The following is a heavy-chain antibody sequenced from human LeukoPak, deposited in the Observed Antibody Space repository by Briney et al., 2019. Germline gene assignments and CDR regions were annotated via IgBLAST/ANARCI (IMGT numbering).Heavy chain of an antibody. Sequence: ASVKVSCKASGYIFINSGISWVRQAPGQGLEWMGGIIPIFGTASYAQKFQGRVTITADESTSTAYMELSSLRSEDTAVYYCACHYERDWFDPWGQGTLVTVSS. CDR3: ACHYERDWFDP. V-gene: IGHV1-69*13. D-gene: IGHD3-3*01. J-gene: IGHJ5*02. CDR2: IIPIFGTA. CDR1: GYIFINSG.